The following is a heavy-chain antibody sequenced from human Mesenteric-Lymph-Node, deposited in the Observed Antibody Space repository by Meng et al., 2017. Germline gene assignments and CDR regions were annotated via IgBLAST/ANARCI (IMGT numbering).Heavy chain of an antibody. CDR1: GFSLSTSGVG. J-gene: IGHJ4*02. Sequence: QIPLKESGPTLVKPTQTLPLTCTFSGFSLSTSGVGVGWIRQPPGKALEWLALIYWDDDKRYSPSLKSRLTITKDTSKNQVVLTMTNMDPVDTATYYCAHRSSGSYPPVDFDYWGQGTLVTVSS. CDR3: AHRSSGSYPPVDFDY. CDR2: IYWDDDK. D-gene: IGHD1-26*01. V-gene: IGHV2-5*02.